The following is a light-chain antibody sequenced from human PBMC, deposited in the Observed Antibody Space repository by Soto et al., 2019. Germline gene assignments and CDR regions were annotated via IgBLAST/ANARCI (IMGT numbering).Light chain of an antibody. Sequence: EIVLTQSPGTLSLSPGERATLSCRASQSLRSSLAWYQQKPGQAPRLLISGASSRATGIPDRFSGSGSGTDFTLTISGLEPEDSAVYYCQQFDDSVTFGQGTRLEI. V-gene: IGKV3-20*01. CDR3: QQFDDSVT. J-gene: IGKJ5*01. CDR2: GAS. CDR1: QSLRSS.